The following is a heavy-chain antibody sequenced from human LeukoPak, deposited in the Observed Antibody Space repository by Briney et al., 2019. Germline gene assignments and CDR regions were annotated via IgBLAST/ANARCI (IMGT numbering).Heavy chain of an antibody. J-gene: IGHJ4*02. Sequence: ASVKVSFKASGYTFTGYYMHWVRQAPGQGLEWMGWINPNSGGTNYAQKFQGRVTMTRDTSISTAYMELSRLRSDDTAVYYCATSSSSSWLVQAHWGQGTLVTVSS. D-gene: IGHD6-13*01. CDR3: ATSSSSSWLVQAH. CDR2: INPNSGGT. V-gene: IGHV1-2*02. CDR1: GYTFTGYY.